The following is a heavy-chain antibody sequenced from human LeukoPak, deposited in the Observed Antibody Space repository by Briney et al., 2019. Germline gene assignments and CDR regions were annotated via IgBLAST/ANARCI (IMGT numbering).Heavy chain of an antibody. D-gene: IGHD3-22*01. CDR1: GYSFTSYW. CDR3: ARHSIPYYYDSSGYNFDY. V-gene: IGHV5-51*01. J-gene: IGHJ4*02. CDR2: IYPGDSDT. Sequence: GESLKISCKGSGYSFTSYWIGWVRQMPGKGLEWMGIIYPGDSDTRYSPSFQGQVTISADKSISTAYLQWSSLKASDTAMYYCARHSIPYYYDSSGYNFDYWGQGTLVTVSS.